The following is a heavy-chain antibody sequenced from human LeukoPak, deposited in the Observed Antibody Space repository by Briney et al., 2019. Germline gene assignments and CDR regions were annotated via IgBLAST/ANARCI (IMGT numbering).Heavy chain of an antibody. CDR2: IKCDGSEK. D-gene: IGHD6-13*01. CDR1: GFTFSSSW. Sequence: GGSLRLSCAASGFTFSSSWMHWVCQAPEKGLEWVADIKCDGSEKYYVDSVKGRFTISRDNSKNTLYLQMNSLRAEDTAVYYCAKGPPYSSSWYPSYYYGMDVWGQGTTVTVSS. V-gene: IGHV3-52*01. CDR3: AKGPPYSSSWYPSYYYGMDV. J-gene: IGHJ6*02.